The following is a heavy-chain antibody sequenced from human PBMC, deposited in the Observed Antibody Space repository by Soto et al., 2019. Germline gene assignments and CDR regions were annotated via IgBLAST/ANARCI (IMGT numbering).Heavy chain of an antibody. CDR1: GDSVSSNNAV. CDR3: AREVTMIRGIKNWFDS. Sequence: QVQLQQSGPGLVKPSQTLPLTCAISGDSVSSNNAVWNWIRQSPSRGLEWLGRTFYRSEWYYDYAGSVRSRITVNPDTSKNQFSLQLNSVTPEDTAVYFCAREVTMIRGIKNWFDSWGQGTLVTVSS. D-gene: IGHD3-22*01. J-gene: IGHJ5*01. CDR2: TFYRSEWYY. V-gene: IGHV6-1*01.